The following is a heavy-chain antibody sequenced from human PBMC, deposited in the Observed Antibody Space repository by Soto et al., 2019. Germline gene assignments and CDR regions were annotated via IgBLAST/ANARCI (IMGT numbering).Heavy chain of an antibody. D-gene: IGHD6-19*01. Sequence: ASVKVSCKASGYTFTGYYMHWVRQAPGQGLEWMGWINPNSGGTNYAQKFQGRVTMTRDTSISTAYMELSRLRSDDTAVYYRAREGSGWSGQDPWGQGTLVTVSS. J-gene: IGHJ5*02. CDR1: GYTFTGYY. V-gene: IGHV1-2*02. CDR2: INPNSGGT. CDR3: AREGSGWSGQDP.